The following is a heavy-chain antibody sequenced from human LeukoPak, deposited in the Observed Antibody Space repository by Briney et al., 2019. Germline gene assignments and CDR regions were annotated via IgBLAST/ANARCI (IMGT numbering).Heavy chain of an antibody. Sequence: SETLSLTCTVSGGSIISTTYYWGWIRQPPGKGLEWIGSIYYSGSTYYSPSLKSRLTIPVDTSKNQFSLKLSSVTAADTAVYYCARGLSAAVDYWGQGTLVTVSS. V-gene: IGHV4-39*01. CDR3: ARGLSAAVDY. CDR1: GGSIISTTYY. J-gene: IGHJ4*02. D-gene: IGHD6-13*01. CDR2: IYYSGST.